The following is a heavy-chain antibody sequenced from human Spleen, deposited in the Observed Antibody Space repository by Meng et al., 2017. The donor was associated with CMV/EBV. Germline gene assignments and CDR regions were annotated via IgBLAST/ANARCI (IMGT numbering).Heavy chain of an antibody. Sequence: TCGVHGGSFSGYYWNWIRQSPGKGLEWIGEINHSGSTNYNPSLKSRVTMSVDTSKNQFSLRLSSVTAADTAVYYCASHIVGAAYFDYWGQGTLVTVSS. D-gene: IGHD1-26*01. CDR1: GGSFSGYY. CDR3: ASHIVGAAYFDY. V-gene: IGHV4-34*01. J-gene: IGHJ4*02. CDR2: INHSGST.